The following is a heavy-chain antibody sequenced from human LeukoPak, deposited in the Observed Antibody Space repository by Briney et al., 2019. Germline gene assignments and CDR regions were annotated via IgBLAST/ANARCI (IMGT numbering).Heavy chain of an antibody. CDR2: MSPTSGNT. Sequence: GASVKVSCKASRYTFISSDINWVRQAAGQGFEWMGWMSPTSGNTGYAQNFQGRVAMTRDTSISTAHMELTSLRSEDTAVYYCVGGAPNWGFDFWGQGTLVIVSS. CDR3: VGGAPNWGFDF. D-gene: IGHD7-27*01. J-gene: IGHJ4*02. CDR1: RYTFISSD. V-gene: IGHV1-8*01.